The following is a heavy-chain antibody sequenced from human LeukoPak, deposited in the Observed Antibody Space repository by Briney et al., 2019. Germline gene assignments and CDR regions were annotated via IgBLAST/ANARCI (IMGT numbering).Heavy chain of an antibody. CDR2: ISWNSDSI. CDR1: GFTFDDYA. CDR3: ARDRITVAATETSFDY. J-gene: IGHJ4*02. Sequence: GGSLRLSCAASGFTFDDYAMHWVRQAPGKGLEWVSGISWNSDSIGYADSVKGRFTISRDNAKNSLYLQMNSLRAEDTAVYYCARDRITVAATETSFDYWGQGTLVTVSS. D-gene: IGHD6-19*01. V-gene: IGHV3-9*01.